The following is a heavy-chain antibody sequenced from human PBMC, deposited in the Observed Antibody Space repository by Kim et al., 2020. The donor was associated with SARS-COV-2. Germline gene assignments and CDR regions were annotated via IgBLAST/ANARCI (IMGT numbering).Heavy chain of an antibody. Sequence: ASVKVSCKASGYTFTDYGISWVRQAPGQRLEWMGWISVYNGDIKYAQKFQGRVTVTTETSTSTAYMELRSLRSDDTAVYYCARDASKYCSRTSCYSGYYYYGMDVWGQGTTVTVSS. V-gene: IGHV1-18*04. J-gene: IGHJ6*02. CDR3: ARDASKYCSRTSCYSGYYYYGMDV. CDR1: GYTFTDYG. D-gene: IGHD2-2*02. CDR2: ISVYNGDI.